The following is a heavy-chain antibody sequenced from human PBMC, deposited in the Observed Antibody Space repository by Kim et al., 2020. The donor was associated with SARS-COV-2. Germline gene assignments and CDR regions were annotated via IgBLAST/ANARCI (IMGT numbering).Heavy chain of an antibody. CDR1: GGTFSSYA. D-gene: IGHD1-26*01. CDR2: IIPIFGTA. CDR3: ALEWRAVGATPS. Sequence: SVKVSCKASGGTFSSYAISWVRQAPGQGLEWMGGIIPIFGTANYAQKFQGRVTITADESTSTAYMELSSLRSEDTAVYYCALEWRAVGATPSWGQGTLVTVSS. V-gene: IGHV1-69*13. J-gene: IGHJ4*02.